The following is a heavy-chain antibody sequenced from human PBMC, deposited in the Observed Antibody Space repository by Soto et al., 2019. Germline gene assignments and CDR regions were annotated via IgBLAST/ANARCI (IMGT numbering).Heavy chain of an antibody. CDR1: GYTFTGYY. CDR2: INPNSGDT. V-gene: IGHV1-2*04. D-gene: IGHD1-7*01. CDR3: ARGGLTGTRDAFDI. J-gene: IGHJ3*02. Sequence: ASVKVSCKASGYTFTGYYMHWVRQAPGQGLEWMGWINPNSGDTNYAQKFQGWVTMTRDTSISTAYMELSRLRSDDTAVYYCARGGLTGTRDAFDIWGQGTMVTVSS.